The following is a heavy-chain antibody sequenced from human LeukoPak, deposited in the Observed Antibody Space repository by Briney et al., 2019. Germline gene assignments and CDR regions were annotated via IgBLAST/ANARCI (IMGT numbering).Heavy chain of an antibody. CDR2: IYTSGST. D-gene: IGHD2-15*01. J-gene: IGHJ4*02. CDR3: ARPRTLGYCSGGSCYRTHFDY. CDR1: GGSISSGSYY. V-gene: IGHV4-61*02. Sequence: PSETLSLTCTVSGGSISSGSYYWSWIRQPAGKGLEWIGRIYTSGSTNYNPYLKSRVTISLDTSKDLLSLKLRSVTAADTAVYYCARPRTLGYCSGGSCYRTHFDYWGQGTLVTVSS.